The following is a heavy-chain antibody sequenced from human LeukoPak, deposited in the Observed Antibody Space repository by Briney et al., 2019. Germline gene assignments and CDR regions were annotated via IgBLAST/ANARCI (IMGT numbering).Heavy chain of an antibody. Sequence: GGSLRLSCAASGFTVSSNYMSWVRQAPGKGLEWVSVIYSGGSTYYADSVKGRFTIPRDNSKNTLYLQMNSLRAEDTAVYYCARDMGVVPAASGIDYWGQGTLVTVSS. J-gene: IGHJ4*02. V-gene: IGHV3-66*01. D-gene: IGHD2-2*01. CDR1: GFTVSSNY. CDR3: ARDMGVVPAASGIDY. CDR2: IYSGGST.